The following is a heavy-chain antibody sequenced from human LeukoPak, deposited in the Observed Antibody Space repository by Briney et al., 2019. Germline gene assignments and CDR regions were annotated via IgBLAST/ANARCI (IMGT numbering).Heavy chain of an antibody. Sequence: KPSETLSLTCTVSGGSISSSSYYWGWIRQPPGKGLEWIGSIYYSGSTYYNPSLKSRVTISVDTSKNQFSLKLSSVTAADTAVYYCARHPSGYSSSPGGYYMDVWGKGTTVTVSS. V-gene: IGHV4-39*01. J-gene: IGHJ6*03. CDR2: IYYSGST. CDR3: ARHPSGYSSSPGGYYMDV. CDR1: GGSISSSSYY. D-gene: IGHD6-13*01.